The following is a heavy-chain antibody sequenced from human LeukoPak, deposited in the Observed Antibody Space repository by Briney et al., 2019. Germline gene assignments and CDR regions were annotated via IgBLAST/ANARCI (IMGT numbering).Heavy chain of an antibody. D-gene: IGHD5-18*01. CDR2: MNPNSGNT. V-gene: IGHV1-8*03. J-gene: IGHJ6*03. Sequence: ASVKVSRKASGYTFTSYDINWVRQATGQGLEWMGWMNPNSGNTGYAQKFQGRVTITRNTSISTAYMELSSLRSEDTAVYYCATRNWDTATDGYYMDVWGKGTTVTVSS. CDR3: ATRNWDTATDGYYMDV. CDR1: GYTFTSYD.